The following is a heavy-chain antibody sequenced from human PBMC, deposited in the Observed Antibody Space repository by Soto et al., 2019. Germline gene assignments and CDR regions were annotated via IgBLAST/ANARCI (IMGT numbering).Heavy chain of an antibody. CDR1: GFTLSDYY. J-gene: IGHJ4*02. Sequence: XGSLRLSCAASGFTLSDYYMSWIRQAPGKGLEWVSYISSSDSIIYYADSVKGRFTISRDNAKNSLYLQMNSLRAEDTAVYYCARDLGYYDSSGYFDYWGQGTLVTVSS. V-gene: IGHV3-11*01. D-gene: IGHD3-22*01. CDR3: ARDLGYYDSSGYFDY. CDR2: ISSSDSII.